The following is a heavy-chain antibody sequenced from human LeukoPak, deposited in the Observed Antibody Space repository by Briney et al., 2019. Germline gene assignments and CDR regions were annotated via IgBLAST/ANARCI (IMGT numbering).Heavy chain of an antibody. CDR3: ARDLVWYYYDSSGYLLKYYMDV. Sequence: ASVKVSCKASGYTFTSYGISWVRQAPGQGLEWMGWISAYNGNTNYAQKLQGRVTMTTDTSTSTAYMELRSLRSDDTAVYYCARDLVWYYYDSSGYLLKYYMDVWGKGTTVTVSS. V-gene: IGHV1-18*01. CDR1: GYTFTSYG. CDR2: ISAYNGNT. D-gene: IGHD3-22*01. J-gene: IGHJ6*03.